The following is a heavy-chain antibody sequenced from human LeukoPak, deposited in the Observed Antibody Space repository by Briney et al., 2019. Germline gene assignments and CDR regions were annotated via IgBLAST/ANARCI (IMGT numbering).Heavy chain of an antibody. CDR3: AGTFSTAVVPGAFDI. CDR1: GVSISSSNYY. V-gene: IGHV4-39*01. D-gene: IGHD5-18*01. J-gene: IGHJ3*02. Sequence: SETLSLTCTVSGVSISSSNYYWGWIRQPPGKGLEWIGSIYYTGTTHYSPSLRSRLSISVDTSQNQFSLKLRSVTVADTAMYYCAGTFSTAVVPGAFDIWGQGTMVTVS. CDR2: IYYTGTT.